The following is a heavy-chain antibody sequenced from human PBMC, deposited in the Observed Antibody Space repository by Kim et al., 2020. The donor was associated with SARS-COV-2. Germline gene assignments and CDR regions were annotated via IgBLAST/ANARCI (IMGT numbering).Heavy chain of an antibody. V-gene: IGHV1-24*01. CDR3: AAWSLLDCSSITCYASDI. Sequence: ASVKVSCKVSGHTLIDLSMHWVRQAPGRGLEWMGGFDPEDGETIYAQKFQGRVTMTEDTSTDTAYMELSSLRSEDTAVYYCAAWSLLDCSSITCYASDIWAEGQWSSSLQ. J-gene: IGHJ3*02. CDR1: GHTLIDLS. D-gene: IGHD2-2*01. CDR2: FDPEDGET.